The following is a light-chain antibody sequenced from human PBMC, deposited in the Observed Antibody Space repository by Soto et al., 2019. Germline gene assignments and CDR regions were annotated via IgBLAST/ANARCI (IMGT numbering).Light chain of an antibody. CDR1: QSVSSY. J-gene: IGKJ4*01. CDR2: DAS. V-gene: IGKV3-11*01. Sequence: EIVVTQSPATLSLSPGERATLSCRASQSVSSYLAWYQQKPGQAPRLLIYDASNRATGIPARFSGSGSGTDFTRTISSLEPEDFAVYYCQQRSNWPLTFGGGTKVEIK. CDR3: QQRSNWPLT.